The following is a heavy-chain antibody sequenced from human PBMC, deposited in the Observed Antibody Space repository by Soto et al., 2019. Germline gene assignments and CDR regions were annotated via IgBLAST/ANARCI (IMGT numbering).Heavy chain of an antibody. J-gene: IGHJ4*02. CDR1: GFTFGDYA. D-gene: IGHD3-22*01. CDR2: IRSKAYGGTT. CDR3: TRPPYYYDSSGYYSSGY. Sequence: TVGSLRLSCTASGFTFGDYAMSWVRRAPGKGLEWVGFIRSKAYGGTTEYAASVKGRFTISRDDSKSIAYLQMNSLKTEDTAVYYCTRPPYYYDSSGYYSSGYWGQGTLVTVSS. V-gene: IGHV3-49*04.